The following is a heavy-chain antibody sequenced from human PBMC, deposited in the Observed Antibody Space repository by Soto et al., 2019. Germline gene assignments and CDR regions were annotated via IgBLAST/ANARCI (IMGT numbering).Heavy chain of an antibody. Sequence: SETLSLTCTVSGGSVSSGSHYWSWIRQPPGKGLEWIAYISYSGSPDYNPSLKSRVSISIDMSKNQISLKVRSVTAADTAVYYCASCSSSWYSWFDPWGQGTLVTVS. J-gene: IGHJ5*02. CDR3: ASCSSSWYSWFDP. CDR2: ISYSGSP. CDR1: GGSVSSGSHY. V-gene: IGHV4-61*01. D-gene: IGHD6-13*01.